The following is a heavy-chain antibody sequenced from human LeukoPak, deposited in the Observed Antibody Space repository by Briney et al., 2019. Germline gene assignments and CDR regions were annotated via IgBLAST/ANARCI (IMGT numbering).Heavy chain of an antibody. CDR2: ISAYNGNT. V-gene: IGHV1-18*01. D-gene: IGHD2-15*01. CDR1: GYTFDNYG. Sequence: GASVKVSCKASGYTFDNYGISWVRQAPGQGLEWMGWISAYNGNTNYAQKLQGRVTMTTDTSTSTAYMELRSLRSDDTAVYYCARDPPVYCSGGSCYGDYWGQGTLVTVSS. J-gene: IGHJ4*02. CDR3: ARDPPVYCSGGSCYGDY.